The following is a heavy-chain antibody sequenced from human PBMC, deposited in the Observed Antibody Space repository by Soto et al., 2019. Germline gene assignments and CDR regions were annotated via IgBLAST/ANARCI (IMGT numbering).Heavy chain of an antibody. Sequence: QVQLVQSGAEVKKPGSSVKVSCKASGGTFSGYAISWVRQAPGQGLEWMGEIIPMFGTANYAQKFQGRVTITADTSANTVYLELRSLRSEDTAVYYCASTKYDSSAYYYWYLGLWGRGTLVTLSS. CDR2: IIPMFGTA. CDR1: GGTFSGYA. D-gene: IGHD3-22*01. V-gene: IGHV1-69*06. J-gene: IGHJ2*01. CDR3: ASTKYDSSAYYYWYLGL.